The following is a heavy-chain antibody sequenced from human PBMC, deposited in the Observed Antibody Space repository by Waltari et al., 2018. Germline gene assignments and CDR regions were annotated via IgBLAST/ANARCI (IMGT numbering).Heavy chain of an antibody. CDR1: GGSISRGDSY. J-gene: IGHJ6*02. Sequence: QVQLQESGPGLVKPSQTLSLTCTVSGGSISRGDSYWRWIRQPPGKGLEWIGYIYYSGSTYYNPSLKSRVTISVDTSKNQFSLKLSSVTAADTAVYYCARVGATREFYYYYYGMDVWGQGTTVTVSS. CDR2: IYYSGST. CDR3: ARVGATREFYYYYYGMDV. V-gene: IGHV4-30-4*08. D-gene: IGHD1-26*01.